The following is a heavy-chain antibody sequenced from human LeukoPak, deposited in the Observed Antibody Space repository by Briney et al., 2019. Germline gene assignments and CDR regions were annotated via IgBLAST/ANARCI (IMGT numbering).Heavy chain of an antibody. CDR1: GFTFSNYD. D-gene: IGHD5-18*01. CDR2: ISSSSRII. J-gene: IGHJ4*02. Sequence: GGSLRLSCAASGFTFSNYDMNWVRQAPGKGLEWVSYISSSSRIIYYADSLKGRFTISRDNARNSLYLQLNSLRADDTAVYYCARGYSYGYNYWGQGTLVTVSS. CDR3: ARGYSYGYNY. V-gene: IGHV3-48*01.